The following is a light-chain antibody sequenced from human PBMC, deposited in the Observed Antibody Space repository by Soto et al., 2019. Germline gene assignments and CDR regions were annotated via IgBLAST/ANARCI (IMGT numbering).Light chain of an antibody. V-gene: IGLV2-11*01. Sequence: ALAQPRSVSGSPGQSVTVSCIGTSSDVGDYNSVSWYQQHPGKAPKLMIYDVSKRPSGVPDRFSGSKSGNTASLTISGLQAEDEADYYCCSYVGGYSYVFGIGTKVTVL. CDR1: SSDVGDYNS. CDR3: CSYVGGYSYV. CDR2: DVS. J-gene: IGLJ1*01.